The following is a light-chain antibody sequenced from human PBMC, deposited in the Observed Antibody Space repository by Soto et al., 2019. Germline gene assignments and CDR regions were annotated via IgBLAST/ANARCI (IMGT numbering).Light chain of an antibody. CDR3: SSYTSSSTDV. CDR2: DVS. V-gene: IGLV2-14*01. Sequence: QSALTQPASVSGAPGQSITISCTGTSSDVGGYNYVSWYQQHPGKAPKLRIDDVSNRSSGVSNRFSGSKSVNTASLIISGLPAEDEADYCCSSYTSSSTDVFGTGTKLTVL. CDR1: SSDVGGYNY. J-gene: IGLJ1*01.